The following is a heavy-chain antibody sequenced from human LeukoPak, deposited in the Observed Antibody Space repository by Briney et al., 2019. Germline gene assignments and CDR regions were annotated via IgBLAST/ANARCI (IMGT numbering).Heavy chain of an antibody. V-gene: IGHV3-23*01. CDR2: ISGSGGTT. J-gene: IGHJ4*02. D-gene: IGHD6-19*01. CDR1: GFTFSNYA. CDR3: ARSHSTGWHFW. Sequence: GGSLRLSCAASGFTFSNYAMTWVRQAPGKGLEWVSTISGSGGTTYYADSVKGRFTISTDISKNTLYLQMNSLRAEDTALYYCARSHSTGWHFWWGQGTLVTVSS.